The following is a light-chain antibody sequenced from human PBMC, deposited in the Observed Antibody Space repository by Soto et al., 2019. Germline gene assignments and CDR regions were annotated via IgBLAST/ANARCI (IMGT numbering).Light chain of an antibody. Sequence: QSVLTQPPSASGTPGQRVTMSCSGSSSNIGSNDVSWYQQLPGTAPKLLIYNNNQRPSGVPDRFSGSKSGTSGSLAISGFQSEDEAEYYCAVWDDSLNGVVFGGGTKLTVL. CDR3: AVWDDSLNGVV. V-gene: IGLV1-44*01. CDR1: SSNIGSND. CDR2: NNN. J-gene: IGLJ2*01.